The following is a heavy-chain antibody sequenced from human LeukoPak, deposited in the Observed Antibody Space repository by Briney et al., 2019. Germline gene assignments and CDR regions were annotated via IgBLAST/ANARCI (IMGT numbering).Heavy chain of an antibody. Sequence: SETLSLTCTVSGHSISSGYYWGWIRQPPGKGLEWIGSIYHSGSTYYNPSLKSRVTISVDTSKNQFSLKLSSVTAADTAAYYCARSRFLEWLVHDAFDIWGRGTMVTVSS. V-gene: IGHV4-38-2*02. D-gene: IGHD3-3*01. J-gene: IGHJ3*02. CDR3: ARSRFLEWLVHDAFDI. CDR2: IYHSGST. CDR1: GHSISSGYY.